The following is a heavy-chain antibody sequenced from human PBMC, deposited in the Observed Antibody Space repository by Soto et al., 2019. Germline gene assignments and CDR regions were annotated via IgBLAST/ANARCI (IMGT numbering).Heavy chain of an antibody. V-gene: IGHV1-8*01. D-gene: IGHD2-15*01. Sequence: ASVKVSCKASGYTFTSYDINWVRQATGQGLEWMGWMNPNSGNTGYAQKFQGRVTMTRNTSISTAYMELSSLRSEDTAVYYCARVRQGYCSGGRCYDRANWLDPCGQGTLVTVYS. CDR1: GYTFTSYD. CDR2: MNPNSGNT. J-gene: IGHJ5*02. CDR3: ARVRQGYCSGGRCYDRANWLDP.